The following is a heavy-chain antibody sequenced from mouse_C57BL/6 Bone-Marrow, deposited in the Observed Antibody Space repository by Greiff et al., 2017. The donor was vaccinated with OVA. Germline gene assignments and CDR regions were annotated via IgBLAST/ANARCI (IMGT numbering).Heavy chain of an antibody. V-gene: IGHV2-2*01. Sequence: VQLQQSGPGLVQPSQSLYITCTVSGFSLTSYGVHWVRQSPGKGLEWLGVIWSGGSTDYNAAFISRLSISKDNSKSQVFFKMNSLQADDTAIYYCARILYGNYLYYYAMDYWGQGTSVTVSS. J-gene: IGHJ4*01. CDR2: IWSGGST. D-gene: IGHD2-1*01. CDR3: ARILYGNYLYYYAMDY. CDR1: GFSLTSYG.